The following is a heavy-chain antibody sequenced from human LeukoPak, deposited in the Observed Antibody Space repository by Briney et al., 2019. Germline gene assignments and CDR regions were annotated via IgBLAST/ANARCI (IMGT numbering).Heavy chain of an antibody. Sequence: SETLSLTCTVSGDSISSYYWSWIRQPPGKGLEWIGHIYDSGGINYNPSLKSRVTISVDRSKNQFSLKLSSVTAADTAVYYCARGYYDSSGYSVLLAFDYWGQGTLVTVSS. CDR3: ARGYYDSSGYSVLLAFDY. V-gene: IGHV4-59*12. CDR2: IYDSGGI. J-gene: IGHJ4*02. D-gene: IGHD3-22*01. CDR1: GDSISSYY.